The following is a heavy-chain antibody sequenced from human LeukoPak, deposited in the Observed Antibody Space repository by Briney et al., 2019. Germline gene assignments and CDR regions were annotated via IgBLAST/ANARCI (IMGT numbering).Heavy chain of an antibody. CDR1: GYTFTTYW. Sequence: GESLKISCKGSGYTFTTYWIGWVRQVPGKGLEWMGIIYPGDSDPRYSPSFQGRVTISADTSISTAYLQWSSLKASDSAMYYCVRHGLGSSWFGFDYWGQGTLVTVSS. CDR3: VRHGLGSSWFGFDY. CDR2: IYPGDSDP. D-gene: IGHD6-13*01. J-gene: IGHJ4*02. V-gene: IGHV5-51*01.